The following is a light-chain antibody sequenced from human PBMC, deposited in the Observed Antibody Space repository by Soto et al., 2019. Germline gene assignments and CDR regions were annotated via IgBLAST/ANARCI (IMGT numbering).Light chain of an antibody. CDR3: QEYSRFSGT. CDR1: QTIDKW. CDR2: KAS. V-gene: IGKV1-5*03. J-gene: IGKJ1*01. Sequence: DIQMTQSPSTLSASVGDRVTITCRASQTIDKWLAWYQQKPGKAPKLLIYKASILQSGVPSGFSGSGSVTEFILAVISLQPDDGGSYFFQEYSRFSGTFGQGTKVEIK.